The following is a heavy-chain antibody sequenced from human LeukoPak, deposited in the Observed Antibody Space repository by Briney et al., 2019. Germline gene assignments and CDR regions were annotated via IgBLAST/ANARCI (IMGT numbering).Heavy chain of an antibody. Sequence: PGGSLRLSCSASGFTFSNYALHWVRQAPGKGLEFVSAINTDGDSTHYADSLKGRFTISRDNSKDTLYLQMSSLRGGDTAVYYCVADHGANWGQGTLVTVSS. CDR2: INTDGDST. D-gene: IGHD4-17*01. V-gene: IGHV3-64D*06. J-gene: IGHJ4*01. CDR3: VADHGAN. CDR1: GFTFSNYA.